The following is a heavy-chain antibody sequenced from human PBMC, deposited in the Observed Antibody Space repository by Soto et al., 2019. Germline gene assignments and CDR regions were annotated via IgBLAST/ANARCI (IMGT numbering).Heavy chain of an antibody. V-gene: IGHV6-1*01. Sequence: SQTLSLTCAISGDSVSSNSAAWNWLRQSPSRGLEWLGRTYYRSKWYNDYVVSVKSRITINPDTSKNQFSLQLNSVTPEDTAVYYCARERGVLSEAFDIWGQGTVVTVSS. CDR3: ARERGVLSEAFDI. D-gene: IGHD3-10*01. CDR1: GDSVSSNSAA. CDR2: TYYRSKWYN. J-gene: IGHJ3*02.